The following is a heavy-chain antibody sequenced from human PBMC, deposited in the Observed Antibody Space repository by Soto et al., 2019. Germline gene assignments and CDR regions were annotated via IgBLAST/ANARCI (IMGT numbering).Heavy chain of an antibody. D-gene: IGHD1-7*01. V-gene: IGHV4-34*01. CDR3: AREWNYTIVY. CDR2: INHSGST. Sequence: SETLSLTCAVYGGSFSGYYWSWIRQPPGKGLEWIGEINHSGSTNYNPSLKSRVTISVDTSKNQFSLKLGSVTAADTAVYYCAREWNYTIVYWGQGTLVTVS. CDR1: GGSFSGYY. J-gene: IGHJ4*02.